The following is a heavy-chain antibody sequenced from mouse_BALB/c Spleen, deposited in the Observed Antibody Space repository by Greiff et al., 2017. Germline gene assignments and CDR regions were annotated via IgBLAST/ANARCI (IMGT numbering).Heavy chain of an antibody. V-gene: IGHV1-9*01. Sequence: QVQLKESGAELMKPGASVKISCKATGYTFSSYWIEWVQQRPGHGLEWIGEILPGSGSTNYNEKFKGKATFTADTSSNTAYMQLSSLTSEDSTVYYCGRVGLYGNYVWFAYWGQGTLVTVSA. D-gene: IGHD2-1*01. CDR1: GYTFSSYW. CDR3: GRVGLYGNYVWFAY. J-gene: IGHJ3*01. CDR2: ILPGSGST.